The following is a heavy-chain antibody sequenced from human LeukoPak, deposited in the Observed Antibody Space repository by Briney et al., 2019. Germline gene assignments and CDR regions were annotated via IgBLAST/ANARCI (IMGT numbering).Heavy chain of an antibody. CDR1: GITVNTNY. V-gene: IGHV3-66*01. CDR3: VRDIVPYRTNWYYFDY. CDR2: IYSGGDT. J-gene: IGHJ4*02. D-gene: IGHD6-13*01. Sequence: GGSLRLSCVASGITVNTNYMSWVRQAPGKGLEWVSIIYSGGDTYYADSVRGRFTISTDNSKNTLYLQMNSLRAEDTAVYYCVRDIVPYRTNWYYFDYWGQGTLVTVSS.